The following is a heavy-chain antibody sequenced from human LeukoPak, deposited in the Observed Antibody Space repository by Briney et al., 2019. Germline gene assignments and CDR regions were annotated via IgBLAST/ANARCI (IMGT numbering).Heavy chain of an antibody. Sequence: GASLRLSCAASGFTFSTYSMAWVRQAPGKGLEWVSAISGSGGTTYYADSVKGRFTISRDNSKNTLSLQMDSLRAEDTAIYYCATDTGVYHFDYWGQGTLVTVSS. CDR1: GFTFSTYS. V-gene: IGHV3-23*01. D-gene: IGHD2-8*02. CDR3: ATDTGVYHFDY. J-gene: IGHJ4*02. CDR2: ISGSGGTT.